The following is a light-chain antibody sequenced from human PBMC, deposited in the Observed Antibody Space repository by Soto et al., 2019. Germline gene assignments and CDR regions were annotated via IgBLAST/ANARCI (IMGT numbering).Light chain of an antibody. CDR3: QQLHDYPIT. J-gene: IGKJ5*01. V-gene: IGKV1-5*01. CDR1: QSISSW. Sequence: DIQMTESPSTLSASVGARVTITCRASQSISSWLAWYQQKPGKAPKILIYDDSSLESGVPPRFSGSGSGTELNLTISRLQTEDFATYYCQQLHDYPITCGQGTRREIK. CDR2: DDS.